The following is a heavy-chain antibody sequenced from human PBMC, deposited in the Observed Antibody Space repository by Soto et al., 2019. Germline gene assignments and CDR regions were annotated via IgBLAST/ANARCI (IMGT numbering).Heavy chain of an antibody. D-gene: IGHD7-27*01. CDR1: GFSLSTSGVG. V-gene: IGHV2-5*02. CDR2: IYWDDDK. CDR3: AHSLIPNWGSRGAFDY. J-gene: IGHJ4*02. Sequence: QITLKESGPTLVKPTQTLTLTCTFSGFSLSTSGVGVGWIRQPPGKALEWLALIYWDDDKRYSPSLKSRLTSTKDTSKNQVVLTMTNMDPVDTATYYCAHSLIPNWGSRGAFDYLGQGTLVTVSS.